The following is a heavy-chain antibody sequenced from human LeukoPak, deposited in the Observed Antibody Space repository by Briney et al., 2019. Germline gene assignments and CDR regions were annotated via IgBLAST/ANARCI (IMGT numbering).Heavy chain of an antibody. V-gene: IGHV4-4*07. CDR2: IYTSGST. J-gene: IGHJ4*02. Sequence: SETLSLTCTVSGGSISSYYWSWIRQPAGKGLEWIGRIYTSGSTYYNPSLKSRVTISVDTSKNQFSLKLSSVTAADTAVYYCAPTSYGSGSYSGGYWGQGTLVTVSS. D-gene: IGHD3-10*01. CDR1: GGSISSYY. CDR3: APTSYGSGSYSGGY.